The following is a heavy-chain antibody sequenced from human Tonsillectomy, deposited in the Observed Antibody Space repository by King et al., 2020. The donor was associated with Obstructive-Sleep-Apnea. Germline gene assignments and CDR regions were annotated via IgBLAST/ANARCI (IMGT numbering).Heavy chain of an antibody. CDR1: GFTFSNYA. J-gene: IGHJ4*02. V-gene: IGHV3-23*04. CDR2: ISGSGVGR. Sequence: VQLVESGGGLVQPGGSLRLSCAASGFTFSNYAMNWVRQAPGKGLEWVSAISGSGVGRYHADSVKGRFTISRDNSKNTLYLQINSLRAEDTAVYYCAKDXXYSDXXXGXXLDYXXXGTLXXXXS. D-gene: IGHD5-12*01. CDR3: AKDXXYSDXXXGXXLDY.